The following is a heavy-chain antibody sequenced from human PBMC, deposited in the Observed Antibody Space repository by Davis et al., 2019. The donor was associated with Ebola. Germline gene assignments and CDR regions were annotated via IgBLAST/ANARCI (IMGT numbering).Heavy chain of an antibody. CDR2: IYHSGST. CDR3: ARLVQLWAAGGSYYYYGMDV. Sequence: MPSETLSLTCAVSGGSISSSNWWSWVRQPPGKGLEWIGEIYHSGSTNYNPSLKSRVTISVDKSKNQFSLQLNSVTPEDTAVYYCARLVQLWAAGGSYYYYGMDVWGQGTTVTVSS. CDR1: GGSISSSNW. D-gene: IGHD5-18*01. J-gene: IGHJ6*02. V-gene: IGHV4-4*02.